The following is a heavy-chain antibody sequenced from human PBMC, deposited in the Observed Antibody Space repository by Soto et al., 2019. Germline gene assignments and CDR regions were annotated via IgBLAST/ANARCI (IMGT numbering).Heavy chain of an antibody. Sequence: GASVKVSCKASGYTFTSYAIHWVRQAPGQRLEWMGWINAGYGNTKYSQNFQGRVTITRDTSASTAYMELNSLRSEDTAVYYCARTYYDIVTGYSTNPFDYWGQGTLVTVSS. CDR2: INAGYGNT. CDR1: GYTFTSYA. CDR3: ARTYYDIVTGYSTNPFDY. J-gene: IGHJ4*02. D-gene: IGHD3-9*01. V-gene: IGHV1-3*01.